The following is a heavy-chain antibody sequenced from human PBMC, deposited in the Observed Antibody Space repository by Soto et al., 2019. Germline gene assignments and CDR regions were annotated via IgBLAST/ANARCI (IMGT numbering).Heavy chain of an antibody. J-gene: IGHJ4*02. Sequence: QVQLVESGGGVVQPGRSLRLSCATSGFTFSSHGMHWVRQAPGKGLEWVAVIWYDGSDKYYADSVKGRFSISRDNSKNTLYLQMNSLRAEDTAVYYCASQGGTGLPSDYWGQGTLVTVSS. D-gene: IGHD3-10*01. CDR1: GFTFSSHG. V-gene: IGHV3-33*01. CDR2: IWYDGSDK. CDR3: ASQGGTGLPSDY.